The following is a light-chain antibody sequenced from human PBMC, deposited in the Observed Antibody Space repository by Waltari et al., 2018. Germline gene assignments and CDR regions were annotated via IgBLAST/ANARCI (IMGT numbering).Light chain of an antibody. CDR1: ISDVGTYNL. V-gene: IGLV2-23*02. J-gene: IGLJ2*01. CDR2: EDN. CDR3: CTYVGRTTFHVT. Sequence: QSALTQPASVSGSPGQSITISCPGTISDVGTYNLFSLHQQHPGKVPKLIIYEDNKRPSGVSDRLSGSKSGNTASLTISGLQAEDEADYYCCTYVGRTTFHVTFGGGTKLTVL.